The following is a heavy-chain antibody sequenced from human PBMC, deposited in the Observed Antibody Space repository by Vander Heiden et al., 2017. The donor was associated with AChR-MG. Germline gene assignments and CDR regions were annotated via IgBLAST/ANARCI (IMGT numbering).Heavy chain of an antibody. CDR2: ISYDGSNK. V-gene: IGHV3-30*18. Sequence: QVQLVESGGGVVQPGRSLRLSCAASGFTFSSYGMHWVRQAPGKGLEWVAVISYDGSNKYYADSVKGRFTISRDNSKNTLYLQMNSLRAEDTAVYYCAKDPPRYAGQPFDIWGQGTMVTVSS. D-gene: IGHD6-13*01. J-gene: IGHJ3*02. CDR3: AKDPPRYAGQPFDI. CDR1: GFTFSSYG.